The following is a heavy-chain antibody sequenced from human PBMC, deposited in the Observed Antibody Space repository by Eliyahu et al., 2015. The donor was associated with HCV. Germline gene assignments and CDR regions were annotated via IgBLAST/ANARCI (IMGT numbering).Heavy chain of an antibody. J-gene: IGHJ6*02. CDR2: ISSSSSYI. CDR3: ARDARMATITFYYYYGMDV. Sequence: EWVSSISSSSSYIYYADSVKGRFTISRDNAKNSLYLQMNSLRAEDTAVYYCARDARMATITFYYYYGMDVWGQGTTVTVSS. V-gene: IGHV3-21*01. D-gene: IGHD5-24*01.